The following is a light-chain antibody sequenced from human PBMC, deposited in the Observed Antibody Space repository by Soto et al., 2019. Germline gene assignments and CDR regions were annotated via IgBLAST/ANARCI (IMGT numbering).Light chain of an antibody. J-gene: IGLJ2*01. CDR2: EDN. CDR3: QSYDSSNPVV. Sequence: NFMLTQPHSVSESTGRTVTISCTRCSGSIASNYVQWYQQRPGSSPTTVIYEDNQRPSGVPDRFSGSIDSSSNSASLTISGLTTEDESDYYCQSYDSSNPVVFGGGTKLTV. V-gene: IGLV6-57*01. CDR1: SGSIASNY.